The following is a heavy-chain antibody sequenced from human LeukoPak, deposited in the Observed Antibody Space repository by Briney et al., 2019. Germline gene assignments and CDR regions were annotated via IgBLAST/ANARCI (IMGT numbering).Heavy chain of an antibody. CDR3: ARSPFRSGWYTGDY. CDR1: GYTFTAYY. D-gene: IGHD6-19*01. CDR2: INPNCVVT. J-gene: IGHJ4*02. Sequence: APVKVSCKASGYTFTAYYMHWVRQAPGQGLEWMGRINPNCVVTNYAQKFQGRVTMTRYTNISTAPMGRSRVRSDDTRMCFCARSPFRSGWYTGDYWGRGTLDSVSS. V-gene: IGHV1-2*05.